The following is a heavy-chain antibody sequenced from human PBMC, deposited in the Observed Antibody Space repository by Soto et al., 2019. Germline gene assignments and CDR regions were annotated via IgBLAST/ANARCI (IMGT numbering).Heavy chain of an antibody. CDR1: GGTFSSYA. CDR2: IIPIFGTV. V-gene: IGHV1-69*13. CDR3: ASFSSSGYYPGAFDI. J-gene: IGHJ3*02. Sequence: GASVKVYCKASGGTFSSYAISWLRQTPGQGLEWMGGIIPIFGTVNYAQKFQGRVTITADEFTSTAYMELSSLRSEDTAVYYCASFSSSGYYPGAFDIWAKGQWSPSPQ. D-gene: IGHD3-22*01.